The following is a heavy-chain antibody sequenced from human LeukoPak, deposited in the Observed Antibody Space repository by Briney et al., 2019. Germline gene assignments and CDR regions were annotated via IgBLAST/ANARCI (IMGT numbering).Heavy chain of an antibody. V-gene: IGHV3-53*01. D-gene: IGHD4/OR15-4a*01. CDR2: IYSDNT. CDR3: ARRAGAYSQPYDY. Sequence: HPGGSLRLSYTVSGFTVSSNSMSWVRQAPGKGLEWVSFIYSDNTHYSDSVKGRFTISRDNSKNTLYLQMNSLRAEDTAVYYCARRAGAYSQPYDYWGQGTLVTVSS. CDR1: GFTVSSNS. J-gene: IGHJ4*02.